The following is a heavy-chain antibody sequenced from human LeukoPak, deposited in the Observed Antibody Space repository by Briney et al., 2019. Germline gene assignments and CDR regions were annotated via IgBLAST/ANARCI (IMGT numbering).Heavy chain of an antibody. CDR3: ARGTGRDYDILTGYPTNFDY. V-gene: IGHV1-69*05. CDR2: IIPIFGTA. Sequence: SVKVSCKASGGTFSSYAISWVRQAPGQGLEWMGGIIPIFGTANYAQKFQGRVTITTDESTSTAYMELSSLRSEDTAVYYCARGTGRDYDILTGYPTNFDYWGQGTLVTVSS. J-gene: IGHJ4*02. CDR1: GGTFSSYA. D-gene: IGHD3-9*01.